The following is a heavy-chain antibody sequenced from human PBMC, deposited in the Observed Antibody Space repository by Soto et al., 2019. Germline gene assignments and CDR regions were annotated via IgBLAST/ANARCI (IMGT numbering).Heavy chain of an antibody. J-gene: IGHJ6*03. Sequence: SETLSLTCAVYGGSFSGYYWSWIRQPPGKGLEWIGEINHSGSTNYNPSLKSRVTISGGTSKNQFSLKLSSVTAADTAVYYCARGGRLERPLWGYYYYYMDVWGKGTTVTVSS. V-gene: IGHV4-34*01. CDR1: GGSFSGYY. D-gene: IGHD1-1*01. CDR3: ARGGRLERPLWGYYYYYMDV. CDR2: INHSGST.